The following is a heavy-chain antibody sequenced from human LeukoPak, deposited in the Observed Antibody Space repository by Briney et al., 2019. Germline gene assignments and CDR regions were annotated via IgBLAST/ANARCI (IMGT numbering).Heavy chain of an antibody. CDR1: GFSFSDFG. V-gene: IGHV3-48*02. J-gene: IGHJ5*02. CDR2: IRSDSNAV. D-gene: IGHD3-22*01. CDR3: ATAYYDYSGYFPS. Sequence: GGSLRLSCAASGFSFSDFGRNWVRQAPGKGLEWVSYIRSDSNAVNYADSVKGRFTISRDNAKDSLYLQMNSLRDVDTAVYYCATAYYDYSGYFPSWGQGILVTVSS.